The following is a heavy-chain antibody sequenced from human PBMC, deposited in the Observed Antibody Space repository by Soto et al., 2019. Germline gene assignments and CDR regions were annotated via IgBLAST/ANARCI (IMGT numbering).Heavy chain of an antibody. CDR3: ARNTAMVNWFDP. Sequence: PSEILSLTCTVSGGSISSGGYYWSWIRQHPGKGLEWIGYIYYSGSTYYNPSLKSRVTISVDTSKNQFSLKLSSVTAADTAVYYCARNTAMVNWFDPWGQGTLVTVSS. CDR1: GGSISSGGYY. CDR2: IYYSGST. V-gene: IGHV4-31*03. J-gene: IGHJ5*02. D-gene: IGHD5-18*01.